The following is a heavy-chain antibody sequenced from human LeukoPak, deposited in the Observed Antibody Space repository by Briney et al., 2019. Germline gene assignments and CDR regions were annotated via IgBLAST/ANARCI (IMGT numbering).Heavy chain of an antibody. Sequence: SQTLSLTCAISGDSVSSNSAAWNWIRQSPSRGLEWLGRTYYRSKWYNDYAVSVKSRITINPDTSKNQFSLQLNSVTPEDTAVYYCARDLTPDIVATIPYYFDYWGQGTLVTVSS. CDR1: GDSVSSNSAA. CDR2: TYYRSKWYN. J-gene: IGHJ4*02. CDR3: ARDLTPDIVATIPYYFDY. D-gene: IGHD5-12*01. V-gene: IGHV6-1*01.